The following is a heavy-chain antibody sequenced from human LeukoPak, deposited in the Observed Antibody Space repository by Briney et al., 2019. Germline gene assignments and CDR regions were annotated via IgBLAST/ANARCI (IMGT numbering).Heavy chain of an antibody. Sequence: PGGSLRLSCAASGFTFSSYEMNWVRQAPGKGLEWVSSISSSNDYIYYADSVKGRFTISRDNAKNSLYLQMNSLRAEDTAVYYCVRIPNSAGFPNWFDPWGQGTLVTVSS. J-gene: IGHJ5*02. CDR3: VRIPNSAGFPNWFDP. CDR2: ISSSNDYI. V-gene: IGHV3-21*01. CDR1: GFTFSSYE. D-gene: IGHD6-19*01.